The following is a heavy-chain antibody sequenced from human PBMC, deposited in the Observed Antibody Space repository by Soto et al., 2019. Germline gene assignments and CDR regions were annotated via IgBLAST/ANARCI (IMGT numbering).Heavy chain of an antibody. CDR3: ARDEYSSSSGYYYYYGMDV. D-gene: IGHD6-6*01. CDR2: ISSSSSTI. V-gene: IGHV3-48*02. Sequence: EVQLVESGGGLVQPGGSLRLSCAASGFTFSSYSMNWVRQAPGKGLAWVSYISSSSSTIYYADSVKGRFTNSRNNAKNSLYLQMNSLRDEDTAVYYCARDEYSSSSGYYYYYGMDVWGQGTTVTVSS. J-gene: IGHJ6*02. CDR1: GFTFSSYS.